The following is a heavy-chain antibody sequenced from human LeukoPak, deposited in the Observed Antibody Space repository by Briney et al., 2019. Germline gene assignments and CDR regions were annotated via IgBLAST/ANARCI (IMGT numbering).Heavy chain of an antibody. CDR1: GYTFTGYY. CDR2: INPNSGGT. D-gene: IGHD2-15*01. V-gene: IGHV1-2*02. CDR3: AREGGGSGVRYDY. J-gene: IGHJ4*02. Sequence: GASVKVSCKASGYTFTGYYMHWVRQAPGQGLEWMGWINPNSGGTNYAQKFQGRVTMTRDTSISTAYMELSRLRSDDTAVYYCAREGGGSGVRYDYWGQGTLVTVSS.